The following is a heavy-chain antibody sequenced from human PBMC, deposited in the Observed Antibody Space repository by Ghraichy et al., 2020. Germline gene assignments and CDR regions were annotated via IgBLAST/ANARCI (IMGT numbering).Heavy chain of an antibody. Sequence: GGALRLSCAASGFTFSSYAMSWVRQAPGKGLEWVSAISGSGGSTYYADSVKGRFTISRDNSKNTLYLQMNSLRAEDTAVYYCATGDYREYFDYWGQGTLVTVSS. CDR2: ISGSGGST. J-gene: IGHJ4*02. CDR1: GFTFSSYA. V-gene: IGHV3-23*01. D-gene: IGHD4-17*01. CDR3: ATGDYREYFDY.